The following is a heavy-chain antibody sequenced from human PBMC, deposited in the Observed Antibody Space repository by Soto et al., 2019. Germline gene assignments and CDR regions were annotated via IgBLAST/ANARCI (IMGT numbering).Heavy chain of an antibody. D-gene: IGHD3-22*01. CDR1: GYTFTSYG. CDR3: ARDDYYDSSGYWTGYFQH. CDR2: ISAYNGNT. J-gene: IGHJ1*01. Sequence: ASVKVSCKASGYTFTSYGISWVRQAPGQGLEWMGWISAYNGNTNYAQKLQGRVTMTTDTSTNTAYMELRSLRSDDTAVYYCARDDYYDSSGYWTGYFQHWGQGTLVTVSS. V-gene: IGHV1-18*01.